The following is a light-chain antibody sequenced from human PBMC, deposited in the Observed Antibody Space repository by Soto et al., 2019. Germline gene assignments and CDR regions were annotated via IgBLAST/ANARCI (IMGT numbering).Light chain of an antibody. J-gene: IGLJ2*01. CDR3: SSYTISRDVV. V-gene: IGLV2-14*01. CDR2: DVS. CDR1: SSDVGGYNY. Sequence: QSALTQPASVSGSPGQSITISCTGTSSDVGGYNYVSWYQQHPGKAPKLMIYDVSNRPSGVSNRFSGSKSGNTASLTISGLQADDEADYYCSSYTISRDVVFGGGTKLTVL.